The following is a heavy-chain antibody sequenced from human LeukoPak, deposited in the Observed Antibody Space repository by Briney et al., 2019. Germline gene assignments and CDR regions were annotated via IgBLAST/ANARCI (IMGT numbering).Heavy chain of an antibody. J-gene: IGHJ6*03. CDR1: GGSISSSSYY. D-gene: IGHD3-3*01. V-gene: IGHV4-39*07. Sequence: SETLSLTCTVSGGSISSSSYYWGWIRQPPGKGLEWIGSIYYSGSTYYNPSLKSRVTISVDTSKNQFSLKLSSVTAADTAVYYCARDVVRSILEWLRPIYYYYMDVWGKGTTVTVSS. CDR2: IYYSGST. CDR3: ARDVVRSILEWLRPIYYYYMDV.